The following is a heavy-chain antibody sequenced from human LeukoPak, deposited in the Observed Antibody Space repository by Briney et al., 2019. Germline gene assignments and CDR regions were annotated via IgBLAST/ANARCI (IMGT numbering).Heavy chain of an antibody. CDR1: GFIVDNLG. V-gene: IGHV3-30*19. J-gene: IGHJ4*02. CDR3: ARDRNVVGADLDY. CDR2: ISFDGTNN. D-gene: IGHD2-15*01. Sequence: TGRSLRLACAAAGFIVDNLGIRWVRQAPGRGLGWVSNISFDGTNNFYADSGKGRFTVSRDNSKNTVYLHMNSLRPDDTAVYFCARDRNVVGADLDYWGQGTLVTVSS.